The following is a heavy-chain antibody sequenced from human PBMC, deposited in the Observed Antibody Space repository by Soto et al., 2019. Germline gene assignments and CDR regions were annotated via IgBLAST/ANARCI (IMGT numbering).Heavy chain of an antibody. CDR2: IKSKTDGGTT. CDR3: ATRGPQLEHRRTYYYGMDV. Sequence: GGSLRLSCAASGFTFSNAWMSWVRQAPGKGLEWVARIKSKTDGGTTDYVAPVKGRFSISRDDSKNTLYLQMNSLKAEDTAVYYCATRGPQLEHRRTYYYGMDVWGQGTTVTVSS. V-gene: IGHV3-15*01. J-gene: IGHJ6*02. D-gene: IGHD1-1*01. CDR1: GFTFSNAW.